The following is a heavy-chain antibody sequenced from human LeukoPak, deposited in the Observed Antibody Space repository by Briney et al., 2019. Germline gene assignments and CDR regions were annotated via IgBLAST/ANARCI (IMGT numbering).Heavy chain of an antibody. V-gene: IGHV3-7*01. CDR1: GFIFNRYA. J-gene: IGHJ6*04. Sequence: GGSLRLSCAASGFIFNRYAMSWVRQAPGKGLECAAKIQQDGSDQSGSEKNYVDSVKGRFTISRDNAKNSLYLQMNSLRAEDTAVYYCAELGITMIGGVWGKGTTVTISS. CDR3: AELGITMIGGV. CDR2: IQQDGSDQSGSEK. D-gene: IGHD3-10*02.